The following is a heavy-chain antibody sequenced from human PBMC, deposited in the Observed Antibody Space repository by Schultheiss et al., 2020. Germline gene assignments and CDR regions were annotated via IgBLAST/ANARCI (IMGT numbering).Heavy chain of an antibody. CDR3: ARERYSSGWNFDY. CDR1: GFTFSSYA. Sequence: GGSLRLSCSASGFTFSSYAMHWVRQAPGKGLEYVSAISSNGGSTYYADSVKGRFTISRDNSKNTLYLQMNSLRAEDTAVYYCARERYSSGWNFDYWGQGTLVTVSS. V-gene: IGHV3-64*04. J-gene: IGHJ4*02. CDR2: ISSNGGST. D-gene: IGHD6-19*01.